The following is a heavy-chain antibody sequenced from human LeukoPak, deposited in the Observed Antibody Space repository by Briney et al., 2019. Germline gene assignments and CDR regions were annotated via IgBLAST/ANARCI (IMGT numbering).Heavy chain of an antibody. J-gene: IGHJ6*02. D-gene: IGHD1/OR15-1a*01. CDR3: ARQKWEQQGRDYYFNGLDV. Sequence: SETPSLTCSVSIGSISSSKWWSWVRQSPVKGLEWIGEIYLYGTTNYNPSFTSRVTMSVDRSRNQFSLKLTSVTAADTAVYYCARQKWEQQGRDYYFNGLDVWGPGTTVIVSS. CDR1: IGSISSSKW. CDR2: IYLYGTT. V-gene: IGHV4-4*02.